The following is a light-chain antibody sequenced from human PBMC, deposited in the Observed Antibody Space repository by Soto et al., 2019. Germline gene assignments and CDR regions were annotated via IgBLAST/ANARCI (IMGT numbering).Light chain of an antibody. V-gene: IGKV1-5*03. J-gene: IGKJ2*01. CDR3: QQYPTYST. Sequence: DIQMTQSPSTLSASVGDRVTITCRASQSIDRWLAWYQLKPGRAPKVLIQQVSNLQSGDPSRFSGSGSGTDFTLTISSLQPDDFATYYCQQYPTYSTFGQGTKLEIK. CDR2: QVS. CDR1: QSIDRW.